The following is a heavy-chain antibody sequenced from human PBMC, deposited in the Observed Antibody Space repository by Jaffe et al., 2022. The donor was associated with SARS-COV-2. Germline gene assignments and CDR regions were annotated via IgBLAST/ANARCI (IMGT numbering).Heavy chain of an antibody. CDR2: ISWNSGSI. CDR3: AKDRAAVAGGDAFDI. J-gene: IGHJ3*02. Sequence: EVQLVESGGGLVQPGRSLRLSCAASGFTFDDYAMHWVRQAPGKGLEWVSGISWNSGSIGYADSVKGRFTISRDNAKNSLYLQMNSLRAEDTALYYCAKDRAAVAGGDAFDIWGQGTMVTVSS. CDR1: GFTFDDYA. D-gene: IGHD6-19*01. V-gene: IGHV3-9*01.